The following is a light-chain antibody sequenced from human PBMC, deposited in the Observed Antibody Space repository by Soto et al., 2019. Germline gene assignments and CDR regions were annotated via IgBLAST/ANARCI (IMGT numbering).Light chain of an antibody. Sequence: EIVLTQSPGTLSLSPGDRATLSCRASQSVSSSYLAWYQQKPGQAPRLLIYGASNRASDIPDRFSGGVSGTDFTLTITRLEPEDFAVYYCQQYGSSPAFGQGTKVDI. CDR2: GAS. CDR1: QSVSSSY. J-gene: IGKJ1*01. V-gene: IGKV3-20*01. CDR3: QQYGSSPA.